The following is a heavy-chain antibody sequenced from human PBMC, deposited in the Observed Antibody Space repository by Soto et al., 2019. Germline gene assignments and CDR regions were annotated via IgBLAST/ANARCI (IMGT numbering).Heavy chain of an antibody. CDR1: GGSISSYY. CDR3: ARTYYYDSSGELDY. D-gene: IGHD3-22*01. Sequence: SETLSLTCTVSGGSISSYYWSWIRQPAGKGLEWIGRIYTSGSTNYNPSLKSRVTMSVDTSKNQFSLKLSSVTAADTAVYYCARTYYYDSSGELDYWGQGTLVTVSS. V-gene: IGHV4-4*07. J-gene: IGHJ4*02. CDR2: IYTSGST.